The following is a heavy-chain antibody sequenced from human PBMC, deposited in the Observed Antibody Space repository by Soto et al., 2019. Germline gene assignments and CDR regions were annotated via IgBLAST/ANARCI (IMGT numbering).Heavy chain of an antibody. Sequence: ASVKVSCKASGYTFTGYFMHWVRQAPGQGLGWMGWINPNSGGTNYAQKFQGWVTMTRDTSISTAYMELSRLRSDDTAVYYCARDLQLRVCDYWGQGTLVTVSS. CDR2: INPNSGGT. D-gene: IGHD1-7*01. V-gene: IGHV1-2*04. CDR1: GYTFTGYF. CDR3: ARDLQLRVCDY. J-gene: IGHJ4*02.